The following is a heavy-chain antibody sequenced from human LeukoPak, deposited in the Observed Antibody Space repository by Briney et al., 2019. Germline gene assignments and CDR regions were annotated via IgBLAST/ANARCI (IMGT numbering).Heavy chain of an antibody. CDR1: GFTFSSYA. J-gene: IGHJ6*02. Sequence: PGGSLRLSCAASGFTFSSYAMSCVREAPGKGREGVSSMSSSSSYIYYADSVKGRFTISRDNTKNTLYLQMNSLRAEDTAVYYCARDQGYGMDVWGQGTTVTVSS. CDR3: ARDQGYGMDV. V-gene: IGHV3-21*01. CDR2: MSSSSSYI.